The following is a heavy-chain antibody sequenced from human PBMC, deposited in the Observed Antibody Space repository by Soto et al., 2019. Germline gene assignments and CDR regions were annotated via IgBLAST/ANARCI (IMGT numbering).Heavy chain of an antibody. J-gene: IGHJ4*02. V-gene: IGHV3-30*18. CDR2: ISNDGNTE. CDR1: GFRFSGYG. D-gene: IGHD3-16*01. Sequence: QVQLVESGGGVVQPGRSLRLSCAASGFRFSGYGMHWVRQAPGKGLEWVAYISNDGNTEYYTDSVKGRFTISRDNSKNTLSLQMNSLRAADTAVYYCAKDFEGGPLDYWGQGTLVTVSS. CDR3: AKDFEGGPLDY.